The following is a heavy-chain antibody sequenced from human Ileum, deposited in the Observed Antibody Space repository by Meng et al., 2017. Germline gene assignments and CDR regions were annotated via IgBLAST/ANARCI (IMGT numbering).Heavy chain of an antibody. CDR1: GGSFSGYW. CDR2: SNDGGST. D-gene: IGHD2-2*01. J-gene: IGHJ4*02. V-gene: IGHV4-34*01. CDR3: ARDYCTGNSCYRTVFDY. Sequence: SETLSLTCALYGGSFSGYWWSWIRQPPGNGLEWIGESNDGGSTNYNPSLKSRATISVDASKNEISLKVTAVTAADTAVYYCARDYCTGNSCYRTVFDYWGQGMLVTVSS.